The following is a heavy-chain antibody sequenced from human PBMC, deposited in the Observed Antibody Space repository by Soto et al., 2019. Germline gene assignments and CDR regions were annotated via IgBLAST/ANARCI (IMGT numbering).Heavy chain of an antibody. CDR3: ARDGASRAPSEPIYYDSSGYYYFDY. V-gene: IGHV1-46*01. J-gene: IGHJ4*02. D-gene: IGHD3-22*01. CDR1: GYTFTSYY. CDR2: INPSGGST. Sequence: ASVKVSCKASGYTFTSYYMHWVRQAPGQGLEWMGIINPSGGSTSYAQKFQGRVTMTRDTSTSTVYMELSSLRSEDTAVYYCARDGASRAPSEPIYYDSSGYYYFDYWGQGTLVTVSS.